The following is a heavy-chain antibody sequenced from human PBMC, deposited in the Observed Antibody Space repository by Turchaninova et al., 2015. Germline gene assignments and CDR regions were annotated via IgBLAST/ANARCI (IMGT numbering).Heavy chain of an antibody. V-gene: IGHV1-69*01. J-gene: IGHJ6*02. CDR3: ARDSAGEVIAIKFYYGMHV. CDR1: GDTFSSYA. D-gene: IGHD2-21*01. Sequence: QVQLVQSGAEVKRPGSSVKVSCKASGDTFSSYATSWGRQAPGQGLEWMGGIIPMFGTTNYAQKFLGRVTITADESTGTAFMQLSSVRFEDTAVYYCARDSAGEVIAIKFYYGMHVWGQGTTVTVSS. CDR2: IIPMFGTT.